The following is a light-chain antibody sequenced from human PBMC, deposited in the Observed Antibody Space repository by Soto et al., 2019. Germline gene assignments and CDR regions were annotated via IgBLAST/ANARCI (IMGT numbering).Light chain of an antibody. CDR1: QGIRTE. J-gene: IGKJ1*01. V-gene: IGKV1-6*01. Sequence: ATQMTQSPSSLSASVGDRVTIACRASQGIRTELGWYQQKAGEAPKLLIYAASTLQSGVPPRFSGSGSGTDFTLTISSLQPEEFATYYCLQDYDYPRTFGQGTQVEMK. CDR2: AAS. CDR3: LQDYDYPRT.